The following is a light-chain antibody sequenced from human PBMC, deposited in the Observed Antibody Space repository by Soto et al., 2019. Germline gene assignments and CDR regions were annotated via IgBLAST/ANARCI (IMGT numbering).Light chain of an antibody. Sequence: DIQLTQSPSTLPASVGDRDTIACRASQRISRWLAWYQQKPGKAPKVLILDASILHSGVPSRFSGSGSGTELSLTISSLQPDDFATYYCQQYNGYSTWTFGQGTKVEIK. J-gene: IGKJ1*01. CDR1: QRISRW. CDR2: DAS. CDR3: QQYNGYSTWT. V-gene: IGKV1-5*01.